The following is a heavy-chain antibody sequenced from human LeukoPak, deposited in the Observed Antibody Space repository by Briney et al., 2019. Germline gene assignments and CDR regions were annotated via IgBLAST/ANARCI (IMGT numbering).Heavy chain of an antibody. CDR2: ITSTATYI. Sequence: GGSLRLSCAASGFAFSTYSMNWVRQAPGKGLEWISSITSTATYIYYADSVKGLFTISRDNTKNSLYLQMNSLRAEDTAVYFCARVAGGKFHLDYWGQGTQVTVSS. J-gene: IGHJ4*02. CDR3: ARVAGGKFHLDY. CDR1: GFAFSTYS. V-gene: IGHV3-21*01. D-gene: IGHD6-13*01.